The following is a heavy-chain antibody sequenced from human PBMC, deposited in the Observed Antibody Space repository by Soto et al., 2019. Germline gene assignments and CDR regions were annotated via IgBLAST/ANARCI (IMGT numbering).Heavy chain of an antibody. CDR2: IYYSGST. CDR1: GGSISSYY. J-gene: IGHJ4*02. CDR3: ARSLRRDGYNFYY. D-gene: IGHD5-12*01. Sequence: PSETLSLTCTVSGGSISSYYWSWIRQPPGKGLEWIGYIYYSGSTNYNPSLKSRVTISVDTSKNQFPLKLSSVTAADTAVYYCARSLRRDGYNFYYWGQGTLVTVS. V-gene: IGHV4-59*01.